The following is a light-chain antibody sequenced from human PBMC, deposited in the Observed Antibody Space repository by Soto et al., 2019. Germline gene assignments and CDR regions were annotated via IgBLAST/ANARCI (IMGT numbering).Light chain of an antibody. J-gene: IGLJ1*01. CDR1: SSDVGGYNY. CDR2: DVS. V-gene: IGLV2-11*01. CDR3: CSYAGSYTYV. Sequence: QSALTQPRSLSGPPGQSFTISCTGTSSDVGGYNYVSWYQQHPGKAPKLMIYDVSKRPSGVPDRFSGSKSGNTASLTISGLQAEDEADYYCCSYAGSYTYVFGTGTKVTV.